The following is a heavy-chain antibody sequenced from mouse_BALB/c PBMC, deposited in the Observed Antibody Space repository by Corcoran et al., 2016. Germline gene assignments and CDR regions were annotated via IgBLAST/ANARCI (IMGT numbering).Heavy chain of an antibody. Sequence: EDQLQPSGAELVTPGASVKLSCTASGFHINDTYMHWWKQRPEQGLVWIGRIDPANGNTKYDPKFQGKATITADTSSNTAYLQLSSLTSEDTAVYYCANWDWDFDVWGAGTTVTVSS. D-gene: IGHD4-1*01. CDR2: IDPANGNT. V-gene: IGHV14-3*02. J-gene: IGHJ1*01. CDR3: ANWDWDFDV. CDR1: GFHINDTY.